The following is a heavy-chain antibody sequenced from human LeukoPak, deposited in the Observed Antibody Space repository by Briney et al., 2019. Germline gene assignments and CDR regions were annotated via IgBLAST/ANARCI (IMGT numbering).Heavy chain of an antibody. Sequence: SETLSLTCAVYGGSFSGYYWTWIRQSPGKGLEWIGEINPSGSTYYNPSLKSRLTISRDTSKNQFSLRLSSVTAADTAVYCARGRQEISMILVVMTGVSYYLDVWGIGTTVTVS. CDR1: GGSFSGYY. CDR2: INPSGST. CDR3: ARGRQEISMILVVMTGVSYYLDV. D-gene: IGHD3-22*01. J-gene: IGHJ6*03. V-gene: IGHV4-34*01.